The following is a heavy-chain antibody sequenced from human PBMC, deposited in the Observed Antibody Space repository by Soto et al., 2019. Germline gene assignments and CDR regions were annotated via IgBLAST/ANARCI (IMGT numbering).Heavy chain of an antibody. Sequence: EVQLVESGGGLVQPGRSLRLSCAASGFTFDDYAMHWVRQAPGKGLEWVSGISWNSGSIGYADSVKVRFTISRDNAKNSLYLQMNSRRAEDTALYYCAKEANDYGDYYYYYYMDVWGKGTTVTVSS. J-gene: IGHJ6*03. D-gene: IGHD4-17*01. V-gene: IGHV3-9*01. CDR1: GFTFDDYA. CDR2: ISWNSGSI. CDR3: AKEANDYGDYYYYYYMDV.